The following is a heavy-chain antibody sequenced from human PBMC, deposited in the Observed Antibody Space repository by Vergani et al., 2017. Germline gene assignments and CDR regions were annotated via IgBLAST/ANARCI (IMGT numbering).Heavy chain of an antibody. CDR2: IKQDGSEK. J-gene: IGHJ4*02. Sequence: VQLVESGGGVVQPGRSLRLSCAASGFTFSSYAMSWVRQAPGKGLEWVANIKQDGSEKYYVDSVKGRFTISRDNAKNSLYLQMNSLRAEDTAVYYCARGYCTNGVCYPGTFDYWGQGTLVTVSS. CDR3: ARGYCTNGVCYPGTFDY. D-gene: IGHD2-8*01. CDR1: GFTFSSYA. V-gene: IGHV3-7*01.